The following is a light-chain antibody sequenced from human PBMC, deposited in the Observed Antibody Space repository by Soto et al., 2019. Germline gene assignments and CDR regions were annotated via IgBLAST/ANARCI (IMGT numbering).Light chain of an antibody. J-gene: IGKJ1*01. CDR1: QGIRND. CDR3: QQYAKAPLT. CDR2: GAS. Sequence: AIQLTQSPSSLSASVGDRVSITCRASQGIRNDLGWYQHKPGKAPKLLIHGASSLQSGVPSRFSGSASGTEFTLTISSLQPEDLAVYYCQQYAKAPLTFGQGTKVEMK. V-gene: IGKV1-6*01.